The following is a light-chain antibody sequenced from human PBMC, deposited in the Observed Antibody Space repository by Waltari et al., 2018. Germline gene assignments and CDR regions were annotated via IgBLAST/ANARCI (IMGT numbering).Light chain of an antibody. Sequence: EIVLTQSPATLSLSPGERATLSCRASQSISDYIGWYQQRPGQAPRLLIYDAFNRAPGVPARFSVSGSGTDFTLTISSLEPEDFAVYYCQQRSGWPPNYTFGQGTKLEIK. CDR1: QSISDY. CDR2: DAF. CDR3: QQRSGWPPNYT. V-gene: IGKV3-11*01. J-gene: IGKJ2*01.